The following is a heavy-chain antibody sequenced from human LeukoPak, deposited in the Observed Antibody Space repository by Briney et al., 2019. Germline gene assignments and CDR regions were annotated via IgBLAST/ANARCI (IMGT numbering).Heavy chain of an antibody. CDR2: IIPIFGTA. CDR3: ARSPYSNYDRRHFDY. J-gene: IGHJ4*02. Sequence: ASVKVSCKASGGTFSSYAISWVRQAPGQGLEWMGGIIPIFGTANYAQKFQGRVTITADESTSTAHMELSSLRSEDTAVYYCARSPYSNYDRRHFDYWGQGTLVTVSS. V-gene: IGHV1-69*13. CDR1: GGTFSSYA. D-gene: IGHD4-11*01.